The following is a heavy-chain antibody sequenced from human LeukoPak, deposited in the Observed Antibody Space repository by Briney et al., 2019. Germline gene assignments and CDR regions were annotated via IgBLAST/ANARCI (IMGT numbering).Heavy chain of an antibody. CDR2: IWYDGSNK. CDR3: AKGVVAATNAAYYGMDV. Sequence: GGSLRLSCAASGFTFSSYGMHWVHQAPGKGLEWVAVIWYDGSNKYYADSVKGRFTISRDNSKNTLYLQMNSLRPEDTAVYYCAKGVVAATNAAYYGMDVWGQGTTVTVSS. J-gene: IGHJ6*02. D-gene: IGHD2-15*01. CDR1: GFTFSSYG. V-gene: IGHV3-30*02.